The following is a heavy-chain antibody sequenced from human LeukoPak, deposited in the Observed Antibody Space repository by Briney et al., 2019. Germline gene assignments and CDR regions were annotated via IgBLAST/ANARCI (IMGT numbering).Heavy chain of an antibody. Sequence: PSETLSLTCAVYGGFFSGYYWSWIRQPPGKGLESIGEINHSGSTNYNPSLKSRVTISVDTSKNQFSLKLSSVTAADTAVYYCARGKTTVTTRRNWFDPWGQGTLVTVSS. CDR2: INHSGST. V-gene: IGHV4-34*01. CDR3: ARGKTTVTTRRNWFDP. D-gene: IGHD4-17*01. J-gene: IGHJ5*02. CDR1: GGFFSGYY.